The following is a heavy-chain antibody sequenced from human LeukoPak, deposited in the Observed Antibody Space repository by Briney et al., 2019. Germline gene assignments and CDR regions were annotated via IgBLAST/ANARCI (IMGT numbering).Heavy chain of an antibody. J-gene: IGHJ4*02. CDR1: GGTFSSYA. V-gene: IGHV1-69*04. CDR2: IIPILGIA. CDR3: ARVDYYDSSGYYDRWLDY. D-gene: IGHD3-22*01. Sequence: ASVKVSCKASGGTFSSYAISWVRQAPGQGLEWMGRIIPILGIANYAQKFQGRVTITADKSTSTAYMELSSLRSEDTAVYYCARVDYYDSSGYYDRWLDYWGQGTLVTVSS.